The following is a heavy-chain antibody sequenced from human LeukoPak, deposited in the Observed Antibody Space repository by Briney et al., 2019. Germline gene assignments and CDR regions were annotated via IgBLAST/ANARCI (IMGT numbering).Heavy chain of an antibody. CDR2: ISSSGSTI. D-gene: IGHD6-13*01. V-gene: IGHV3-48*03. J-gene: IGHJ5*02. CDR3: AREGMEWYSSSWYWFDP. Sequence: GGSLRLSCAASGFTFSSYEMNWVRQAPGKGLEWVSYISSSGSTIYYADSVKGRFTISRDNAKNSLYLQMNSLRAEDTAVYYCAREGMEWYSSSWYWFDPWGQGTLVTVSS. CDR1: GFTFSSYE.